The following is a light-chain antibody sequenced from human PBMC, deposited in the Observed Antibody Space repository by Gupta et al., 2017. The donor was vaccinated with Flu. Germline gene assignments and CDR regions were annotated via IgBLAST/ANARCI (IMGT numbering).Light chain of an antibody. Sequence: DIQMTQSPSSLSASVGDRVTITCQASQDISNYLNWYQQKTGKAPKLLIYDASNLETGVPARFSGSGSGTDFTFTISSLQPEDIATYYCQQYDNLPPGTFGQGTKVEIK. CDR2: DAS. CDR3: QQYDNLPPGT. CDR1: QDISNY. V-gene: IGKV1-33*01. J-gene: IGKJ1*01.